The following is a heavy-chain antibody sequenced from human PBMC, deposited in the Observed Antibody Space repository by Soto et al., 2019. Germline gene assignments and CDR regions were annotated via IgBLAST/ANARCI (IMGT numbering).Heavy chain of an antibody. V-gene: IGHV3-72*01. CDR1: GFILSDHY. CDR3: ARAAPPFQH. Sequence: EVQLVESGGGLVQPGGSLRLSCAASGFILSDHYMDWVRQAPGKGLEWVGRSRNKANSYTTEYVASVKGRFTISRDESKSSLYLQMTSLRTEDAAVYYGARAAPPFQHWGQGTLVTVSS. J-gene: IGHJ1*01. CDR2: SRNKANSYTT. D-gene: IGHD6-25*01.